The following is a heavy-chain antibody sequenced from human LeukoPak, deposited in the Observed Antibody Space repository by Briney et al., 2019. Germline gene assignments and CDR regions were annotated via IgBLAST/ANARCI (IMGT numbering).Heavy chain of an antibody. Sequence: ASVKVSCKASGYTFTSYGISWVRQAPGQGLEWMGWISAYNGNTNYAQKLQGRVTMTTDTSTSTAYMELRSLRSDDTAVYYCVRVGAYCGGDCYLFGYWGQGTLVTVSS. V-gene: IGHV1-18*01. CDR2: ISAYNGNT. CDR3: VRVGAYCGGDCYLFGY. CDR1: GYTFTSYG. D-gene: IGHD2-21*02. J-gene: IGHJ4*02.